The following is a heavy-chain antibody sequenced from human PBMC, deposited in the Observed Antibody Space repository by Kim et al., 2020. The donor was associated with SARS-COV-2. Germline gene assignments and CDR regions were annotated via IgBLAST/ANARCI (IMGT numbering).Heavy chain of an antibody. V-gene: IGHV4-30-4*01. Sequence: SETLSLTCTVSGGSISSGDCYWSWIRQPPGKGLEWIGYIYYSGSTYYNPSLKSRLTISVDTSKNQFSLKLNSVTAADTAVYYCARVSRLAAAPWDYWGQGTLVTVSS. CDR1: GGSISSGDCY. J-gene: IGHJ4*02. CDR3: ARVSRLAAAPWDY. D-gene: IGHD6-13*01. CDR2: IYYSGST.